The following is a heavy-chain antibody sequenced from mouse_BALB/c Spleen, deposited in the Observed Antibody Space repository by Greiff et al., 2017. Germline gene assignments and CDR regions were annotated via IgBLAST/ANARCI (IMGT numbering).Heavy chain of an antibody. CDR3: ARGLTMDY. CDR1: GFSLTSYG. V-gene: IGHV2-9*02. CDR2: IWAGGST. J-gene: IGHJ4*01. D-gene: IGHD2-2*01. Sequence: VKLMESGPGLVAPSQSLSITCTVSGFSLTSYGVHWVRQPPGKGLEWLGVIWAGGSTNYNSALMSRLSISKDSSKSQVFLKMNSLQTDDTAIYYCARGLTMDYWGQGTSVTVSS.